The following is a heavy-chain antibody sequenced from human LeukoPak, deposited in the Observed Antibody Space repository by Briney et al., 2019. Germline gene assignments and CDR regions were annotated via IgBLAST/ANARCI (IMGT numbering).Heavy chain of an antibody. CDR1: GDSINSGHY. V-gene: IGHV4-38-2*01. Sequence: KPSETLSLSCGVSGDSINSGHYWGWIRQPPWKGLEWIGSMYHSGSTYYNPSLKSRVTISIDTSKNQFSLKLRSVTAADTAVYFCARNVTMVLPGQGAFDIWGQGTMVTVSS. CDR2: MYHSGST. CDR3: ARNVTMVLPGQGAFDI. J-gene: IGHJ3*02. D-gene: IGHD4/OR15-4a*01.